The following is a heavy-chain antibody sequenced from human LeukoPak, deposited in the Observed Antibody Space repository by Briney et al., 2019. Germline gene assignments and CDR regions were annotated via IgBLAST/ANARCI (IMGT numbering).Heavy chain of an antibody. J-gene: IGHJ4*02. CDR1: GYTFTSYG. V-gene: IGHV1-18*01. D-gene: IGHD5-18*01. CDR3: TRGGPEGSGYSYGSHDY. CDR2: ISAYNGNT. Sequence: ASVKVSCKASGYTFTSYGISWVRQAPGQGLEWMGWISAYNGNTNYAQKLQGRVTMTTDTSTSTAYMELRSLRSDDTAVYYCTRGGPEGSGYSYGSHDYWGQGTLVTVSS.